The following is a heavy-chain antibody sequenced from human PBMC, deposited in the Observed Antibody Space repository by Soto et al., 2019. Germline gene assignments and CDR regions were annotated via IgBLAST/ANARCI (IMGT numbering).Heavy chain of an antibody. V-gene: IGHV1-3*01. Sequence: ASVKVSCKASGYTFTSYAMHWVRQAPGQRLEWMGWINAGNGNTKYSQKFQGRVNITRDTSASTAYMELSSLRSEDTAVYYCARVSLGYCSGGSCNPLDYWGQGTLVTVSS. CDR2: INAGNGNT. CDR1: GYTFTSYA. J-gene: IGHJ4*02. CDR3: ARVSLGYCSGGSCNPLDY. D-gene: IGHD2-15*01.